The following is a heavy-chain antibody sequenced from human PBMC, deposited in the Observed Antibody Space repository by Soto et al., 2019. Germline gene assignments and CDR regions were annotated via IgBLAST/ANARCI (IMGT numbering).Heavy chain of an antibody. J-gene: IGHJ4*02. CDR2: IIPIFGTA. Sequence: SVKVSCKASGGTFSSYAISWVRQAPGQGLEWMGGIIPIFGTANYAQKFQGRVTITADESTSTAYMELSSLRSEDTAVYYCARAPYYDILTGPFDYWGQGTLVTVSS. CDR1: GGTFSSYA. V-gene: IGHV1-69*13. CDR3: ARAPYYDILTGPFDY. D-gene: IGHD3-9*01.